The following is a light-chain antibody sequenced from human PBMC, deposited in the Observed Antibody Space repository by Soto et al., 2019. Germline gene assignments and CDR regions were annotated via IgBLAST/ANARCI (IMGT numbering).Light chain of an antibody. CDR2: DAS. V-gene: IGKV3-20*01. CDR1: QSVSSY. CDR3: QFYGSSLIT. Sequence: EIVLTQSPATLSLSPGERATLSCRASQSVSSYLAWYQQKPGQAPRLLIYDASSRATGTPDRFSGSGSGTDFTLTISRLEPEDSAVYYCQFYGSSLITFGQGTRLEIK. J-gene: IGKJ5*01.